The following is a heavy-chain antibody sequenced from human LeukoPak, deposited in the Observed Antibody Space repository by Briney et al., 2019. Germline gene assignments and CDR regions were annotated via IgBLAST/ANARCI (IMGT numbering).Heavy chain of an antibody. J-gene: IGHJ4*02. Sequence: GASVKVSCKASGGTFSSYAISWVRQAPGQGLEWMGGIIPIFGTANYAQKFQGRVTITTDESTSTAYMELSSLRSEDTAVYHCASHTYYYDSSGYYFDYWGQGTLVTVSS. CDR2: IIPIFGTA. CDR3: ASHTYYYDSSGYYFDY. V-gene: IGHV1-69*05. D-gene: IGHD3-22*01. CDR1: GGTFSSYA.